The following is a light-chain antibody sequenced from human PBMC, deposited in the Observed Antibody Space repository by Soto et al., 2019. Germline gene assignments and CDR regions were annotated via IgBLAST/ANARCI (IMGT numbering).Light chain of an antibody. J-gene: IGKJ5*01. V-gene: IGKV3-15*01. CDR1: QSVVTN. CDR3: QQYNNWLSIT. Sequence: EIVMTQSPATLSVSPGERATLSCRASQSVVTNLAWYQQKPGQAPRLLIYGASTRATGVPVRFSGSGSGTDFTLIISSLKSDDFAIYYCQQYNNWLSITFGQGTRLEIK. CDR2: GAS.